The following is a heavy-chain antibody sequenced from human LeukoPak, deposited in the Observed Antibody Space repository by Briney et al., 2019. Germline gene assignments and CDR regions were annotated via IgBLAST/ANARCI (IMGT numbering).Heavy chain of an antibody. J-gene: IGHJ5*02. CDR3: ARDPHSDWNWFDP. Sequence: GASVKVSCKASGGTFSSYAISWVRQAPGQGLEWMGGIIPIFGTANYAQKFQGRVTITADESTSTAYMELSSLRSEDTAVYYCARDPHSDWNWFDPWGQGTLVTVFS. D-gene: IGHD3/OR15-3a*01. CDR2: IIPIFGTA. V-gene: IGHV1-69*01. CDR1: GGTFSSYA.